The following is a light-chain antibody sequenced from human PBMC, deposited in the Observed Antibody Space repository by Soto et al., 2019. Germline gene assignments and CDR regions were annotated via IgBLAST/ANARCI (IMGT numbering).Light chain of an antibody. J-gene: IGLJ3*02. V-gene: IGLV1-40*01. Sequence: QSVLTQPPSVSGAPGQRDSISCTGTNTNIGAGYDVNWYQLLPGTAPKLLIYANINRPSGVPDRFSGSKSGASAFLVITGLQAEDEADYYCQSYDSSLSAWKVFGGGTKLTVL. CDR1: NTNIGAGYD. CDR2: ANI. CDR3: QSYDSSLSAWKV.